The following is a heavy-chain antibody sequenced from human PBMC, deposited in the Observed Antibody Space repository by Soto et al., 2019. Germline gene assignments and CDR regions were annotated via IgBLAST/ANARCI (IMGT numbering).Heavy chain of an antibody. V-gene: IGHV3-15*07. CDR2: IKSKTDGGTT. CDR3: TTDPGYYGKETRFDY. Sequence: GGSLRLSCAASGFTFSNAWMNWVRQAPGKGLEWVGRIKSKTDGGTTDYAAPVKGRFTISRDDSKNTLYLQMNSLKTEDTAVYYCTTDPGYYGKETRFDYWGQGTLVTVSS. CDR1: GFTFSNAW. J-gene: IGHJ4*02. D-gene: IGHD4-17*01.